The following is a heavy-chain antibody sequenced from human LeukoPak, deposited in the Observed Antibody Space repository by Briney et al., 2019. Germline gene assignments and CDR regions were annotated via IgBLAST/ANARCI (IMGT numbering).Heavy chain of an antibody. CDR2: INHSGST. V-gene: IGHV4-34*01. J-gene: IGHJ4*02. CDR1: GGSFSGYY. D-gene: IGHD6-19*01. CDR3: ARLLIAVAGDVDY. Sequence: PSETLSLTCAVYGGSFSGYYWSWIRQPPGKGLEWIGEINHSGSTNYNPSLKSRVTISVDTSTNQFSLKLSSVTTADTALYYCARLLIAVAGDVDYWGQGTLVTVSS.